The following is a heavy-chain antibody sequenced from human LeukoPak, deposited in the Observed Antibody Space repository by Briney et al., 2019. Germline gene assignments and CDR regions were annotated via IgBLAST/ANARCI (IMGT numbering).Heavy chain of an antibody. Sequence: SETLSLTCTVSGGSISSYYWSWIRQPPGKGLEWIGYIYYSGSTNYNPSLKSRVTISVDTSKNQFSLKLSSVTAADTAVYYCARSKWLQGFGFFDYWGQGTLVTVSS. CDR3: ARSKWLQGFGFFDY. D-gene: IGHD5-24*01. J-gene: IGHJ4*02. CDR1: GGSISSYY. CDR2: IYYSGST. V-gene: IGHV4-59*01.